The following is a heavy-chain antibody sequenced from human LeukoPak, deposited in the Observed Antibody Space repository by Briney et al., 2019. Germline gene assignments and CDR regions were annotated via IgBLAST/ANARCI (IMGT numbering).Heavy chain of an antibody. CDR3: ARVENLDCTSGVCYSSESDY. V-gene: IGHV1-69*04. CDR1: GGTFSSYA. D-gene: IGHD2-8*01. CDR2: IIPILGKA. Sequence: SVKVSCKASGGTFSSYAITWVRQAPGQGLEWMGRIIPILGKANYAQKFQVRVTFPADKSTTTAYMELSSLRSEDTAVYYCARVENLDCTSGVCYSSESDYWGQGTLVTVSS. J-gene: IGHJ4*02.